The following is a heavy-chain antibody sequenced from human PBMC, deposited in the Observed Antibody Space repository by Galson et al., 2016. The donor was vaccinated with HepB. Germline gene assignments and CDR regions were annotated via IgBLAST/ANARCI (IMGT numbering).Heavy chain of an antibody. D-gene: IGHD1-14*01. V-gene: IGHV1-2*02. CDR1: GYIFTAYY. CDR2: INPHSGDT. J-gene: IGHJ3*02. Sequence: SVKVSCKAAGYIFTAYYLHWVRQAPGQGLEWMGWINPHSGDTNYAQKSQGRVTMTRDTSVSTAYMDVSSLRSDDTAVYYCARRNHGSASAFDIWGQGTMVTVSS. CDR3: ARRNHGSASAFDI.